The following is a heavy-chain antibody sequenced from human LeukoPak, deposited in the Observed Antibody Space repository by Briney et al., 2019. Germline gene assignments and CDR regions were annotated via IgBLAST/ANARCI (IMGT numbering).Heavy chain of an antibody. J-gene: IGHJ4*02. CDR2: INHSGST. V-gene: IGHV4-34*01. D-gene: IGHD6-19*01. CDR3: ARGIAMAYFDY. Sequence: SVTLSLTCAVYGGSFSVYYWSWIRQPPGKGLEWIGEINHSGSTNYNPSLKSRVTISVDTSKNQFSLKLSSVTAADTAVYYCARGIAMAYFDYWGQGTLVTVSS. CDR1: GGSFSVYY.